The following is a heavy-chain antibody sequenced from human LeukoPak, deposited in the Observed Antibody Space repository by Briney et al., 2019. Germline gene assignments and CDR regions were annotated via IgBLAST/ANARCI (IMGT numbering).Heavy chain of an antibody. CDR3: ARGYSSGWYRIRYYYYMDV. Sequence: SETLSLTCAVFGGSFSGYYWSWIRQPPGKGLEWIGEINHSGSTNYNPSLKSRVTISEDTSKNQFSLKLSSVTAADTAVYYCARGYSSGWYRIRYYYYMDVWGKGTTVTVSS. CDR1: GGSFSGYY. J-gene: IGHJ6*03. D-gene: IGHD6-19*01. V-gene: IGHV4-34*01. CDR2: INHSGST.